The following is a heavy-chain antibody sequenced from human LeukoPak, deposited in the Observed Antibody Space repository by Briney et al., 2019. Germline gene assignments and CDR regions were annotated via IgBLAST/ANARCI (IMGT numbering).Heavy chain of an antibody. V-gene: IGHV4-59*08. J-gene: IGHJ4*02. CDR2: VYYSGTA. Sequence: NPSETLSLTCTVSGGPMRSYYWSWIRQPPGKGLELIGYVYYSGTANYNPSLESRVTILVDTSKNQFSLNLSSVTAADTAVYYCARTKSGWYYSDYWGQGTLVSVSS. CDR3: ARTKSGWYYSDY. D-gene: IGHD6-19*01. CDR1: GGPMRSYY.